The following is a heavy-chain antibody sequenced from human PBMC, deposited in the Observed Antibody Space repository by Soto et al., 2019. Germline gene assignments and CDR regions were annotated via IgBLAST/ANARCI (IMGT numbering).Heavy chain of an antibody. Sequence: QVQLVESGGGVVQPGRSVRLSCAASGFTFSGYAMHWVRQAPGKGLEWVAAISYDGSNKYYADSVKGRFIISRDNSKNTLYLQMTSLSPEDTAVYYCARGGGGYYYYGMDVWGQGNTVTVSS. V-gene: IGHV3-30-3*01. CDR2: ISYDGSNK. D-gene: IGHD2-15*01. CDR1: GFTFSGYA. J-gene: IGHJ6*02. CDR3: ARGGGGYYYYGMDV.